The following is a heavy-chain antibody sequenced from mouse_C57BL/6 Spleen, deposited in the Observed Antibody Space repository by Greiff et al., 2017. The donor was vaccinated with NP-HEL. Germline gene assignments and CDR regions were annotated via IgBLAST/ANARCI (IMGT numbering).Heavy chain of an antibody. Sequence: EVKLMESGPGLVKPSQSLSLTCSVTGYSITSGYYWNWIRQFPGNQLEWMGYISYDGSNNYNPSLKNRISITRDTSKNQFFLKLNSVTTEDTATYYCARRGGITTVYFDYWGQGTTLTVSS. V-gene: IGHV3-6*01. J-gene: IGHJ2*01. CDR2: ISYDGSN. D-gene: IGHD1-1*01. CDR1: GYSITSGYY. CDR3: ARRGGITTVYFDY.